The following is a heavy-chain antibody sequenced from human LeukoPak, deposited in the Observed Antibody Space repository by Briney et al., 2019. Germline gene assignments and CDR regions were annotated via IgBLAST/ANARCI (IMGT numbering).Heavy chain of an antibody. CDR3: ARRDIVVVVSASDY. V-gene: IGHV3-23*01. D-gene: IGHD2-15*01. CDR1: GFIFSDYV. J-gene: IGHJ4*02. Sequence: QSGGSLRLSCEASGFIFSDYVMIWVRQAPGKGLEWVSGITASGDNTYYSDSVKGRFTMSRDNSKNTVYLQMNSLRVDDTAVYYCARRDIVVVVSASDYWGQGTLVTVSS. CDR2: ITASGDNT.